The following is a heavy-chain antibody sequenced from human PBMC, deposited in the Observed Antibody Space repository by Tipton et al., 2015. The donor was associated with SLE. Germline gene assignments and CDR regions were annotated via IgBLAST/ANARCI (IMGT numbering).Heavy chain of an antibody. CDR3: ARGEAMIT. CDR2: IDPSGGST. CDR1: GYTFITNY. V-gene: IGHV1-46*01. Sequence: QVQLVQSGAEVKKPGASVKVSCKASGYTFITNYLHWVRQAPGQGLEWMGIIDPSGGSTTYAQKLQGRVTMTRDTSTSTVYMELSRPRSEDTAVYYCARGEAMITWGQGTLVTVSS. J-gene: IGHJ5*02. D-gene: IGHD5-12*01.